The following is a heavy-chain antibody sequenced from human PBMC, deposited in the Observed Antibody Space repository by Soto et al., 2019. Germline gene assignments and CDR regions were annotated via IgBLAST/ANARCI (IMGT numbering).Heavy chain of an antibody. J-gene: IGHJ4*02. V-gene: IGHV3-21*01. Sequence: EVQLVESGGGLVKPGGSLRLSCAASGFTFSSYSMNWVRQAPGKGLEWVSSISSSSSYIYYADSVKGRFTISRDNAKNSLNLQRNSRRAEDTAVYYCARAPIAAAGDFDYWGQGTLVTVSS. CDR2: ISSSSSYI. CDR1: GFTFSSYS. CDR3: ARAPIAAAGDFDY. D-gene: IGHD6-13*01.